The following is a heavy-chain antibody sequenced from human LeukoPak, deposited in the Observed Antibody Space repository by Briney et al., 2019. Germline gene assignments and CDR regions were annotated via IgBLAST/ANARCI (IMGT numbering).Heavy chain of an antibody. V-gene: IGHV3-30*18. J-gene: IGHJ4*02. CDR1: GFTFTNYG. D-gene: IGHD2-21*01. CDR2: ISYDGITN. Sequence: GGSLRLSCSASGFTFTNYGMHWVRQAPGKGLEWVAVISYDGITNYYADSVKGRFTVSRDNSENTLYLQMNSLRPDDTAVYYCAKKAAPVSAIRAGFDYWGQGTLVTVFS. CDR3: AKKAAPVSAIRAGFDY.